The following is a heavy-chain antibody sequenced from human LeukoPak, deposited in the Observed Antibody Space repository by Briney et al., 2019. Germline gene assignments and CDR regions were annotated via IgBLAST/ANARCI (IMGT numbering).Heavy chain of an antibody. CDR1: GGSIGSSSYY. CDR2: IYYGGTT. CDR3: ARHSRGSHYFDY. V-gene: IGHV4-39*01. Sequence: SETLSLTCTVSGGSIGSSSYYWGCIRQPPGKGLEWIGAIYYGGTTYYSPSLKSRVTISVDTSKNQFSLKLSSVTAADTAIYYCARHSRGSHYFDYWGQGTLVTVSS. J-gene: IGHJ4*02.